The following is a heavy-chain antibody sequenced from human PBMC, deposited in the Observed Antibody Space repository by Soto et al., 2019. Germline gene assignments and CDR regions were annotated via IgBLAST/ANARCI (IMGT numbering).Heavy chain of an antibody. V-gene: IGHV1-69*18. J-gene: IGHJ3*01. CDR3: GSIGVGSRR. CDR2: LAPISGSP. D-gene: IGHD1-26*01. CDR1: GATFSHYV. Sequence: VQMVQSGAEVKEPGSSVKVSCTNSGATFSHYVMSWVRQAPGQGLEWMGSLAPISGSPNYAERFEGRLTIIADVGTSTMYMELRGHNYDDAAVHYCGSIGVGSRRWGQGTLVTVSS.